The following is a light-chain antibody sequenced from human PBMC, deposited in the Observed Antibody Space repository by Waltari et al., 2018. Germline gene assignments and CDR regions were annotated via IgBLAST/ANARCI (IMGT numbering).Light chain of an antibody. CDR2: GAS. J-gene: IGKJ1*01. Sequence: EIVMTQSPATMSVSPGERATLSCRASQSVSSNLAWYQQKRGQAPRLLIYGASTRAAGIPARFSGSGSGTEFTLTISSLQCEDFAVYYCQHYNNWPHWTFGQGTKVEIK. CDR3: QHYNNWPHWT. V-gene: IGKV3-15*01. CDR1: QSVSSN.